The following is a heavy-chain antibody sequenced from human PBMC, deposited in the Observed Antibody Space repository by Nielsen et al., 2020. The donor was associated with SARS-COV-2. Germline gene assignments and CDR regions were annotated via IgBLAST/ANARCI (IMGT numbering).Heavy chain of an antibody. V-gene: IGHV1-2*06. D-gene: IGHD5-18*01. Sequence: ASVKVSCKASGYTFTGYYIHWVRQAPGQGLEWMGRIHPNSGATNYAQKFQGRVTMTRDTSISTAYMELSRLRSDDTAVYYCARERVPGYSYGYDYYYYYMDVWGKGTTVTVSS. CDR2: IHPNSGAT. J-gene: IGHJ6*03. CDR1: GYTFTGYY. CDR3: ARERVPGYSYGYDYYYYYMDV.